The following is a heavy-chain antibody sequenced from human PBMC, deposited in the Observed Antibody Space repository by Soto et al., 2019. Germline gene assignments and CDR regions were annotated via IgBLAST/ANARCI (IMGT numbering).Heavy chain of an antibody. CDR2: IYSNGDT. J-gene: IGHJ6*02. D-gene: IGHD6-6*01. Sequence: SETLSLTCSVSSDSMNSGGYYWSWIRQHPGKGLGWIGYIYSNGDTYHNPSLKSRVTISVDTSKNQFSLNLTSVTAADTAVYYCARRGGSSSGYYYYAMDVWGQGTTVTVSS. V-gene: IGHV4-31*03. CDR3: ARRGGSSSGYYYYAMDV. CDR1: SDSMNSGGYY.